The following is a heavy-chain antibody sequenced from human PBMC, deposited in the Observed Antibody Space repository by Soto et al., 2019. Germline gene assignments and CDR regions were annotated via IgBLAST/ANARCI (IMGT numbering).Heavy chain of an antibody. V-gene: IGHV4-31*03. CDR3: ARARVPYSSTWYRYDYYGMDI. CDR1: GDSISSSSYY. CDR2: IHYSGNT. J-gene: IGHJ6*02. Sequence: QVQLQESGPGLVKPSQTLSLTCTVSGDSISSSSYYWSWIRHHPGKGLEWIGYIHYSGNTRYNPSLKSRLTISVDTSKNQFSLMLSSLTAADTAVYFCARARVPYSSTWYRYDYYGMDIWGQGTTVTVSS. D-gene: IGHD6-13*01.